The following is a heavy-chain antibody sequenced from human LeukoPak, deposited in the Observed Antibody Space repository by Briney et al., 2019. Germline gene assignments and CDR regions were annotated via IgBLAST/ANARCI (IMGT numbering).Heavy chain of an antibody. CDR1: GFTFSSYA. V-gene: IGHV3-23*01. Sequence: GGSLRLSCAASGFTFSSYAMGWVRQAPGKGLEWVSAISGSAGTTYYADSVKGRFTISRDNSKNTLFLQMNSLRAEDTAAYYCAKNYYGSGSSSPDYWGQGTLVTVSS. D-gene: IGHD3-10*01. CDR3: AKNYYGSGSSSPDY. J-gene: IGHJ4*02. CDR2: ISGSAGTT.